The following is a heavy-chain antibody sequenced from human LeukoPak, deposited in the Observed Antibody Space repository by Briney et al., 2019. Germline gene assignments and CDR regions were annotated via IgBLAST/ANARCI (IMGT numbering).Heavy chain of an antibody. CDR1: GGSISSYY. V-gene: IGHV4-4*07. J-gene: IGHJ3*02. D-gene: IGHD2-2*01. Sequence: ETLSLTCTVSGGSISSYYWSWIRQPAGKGLEWIGRIYTSGSTNYNPSLTSRGTMSVDTSKNQFSLKLSSVTAADTAVYYCARDCSSTSCSDAFDIWGQGTMVTVSS. CDR3: ARDCSSTSCSDAFDI. CDR2: IYTSGST.